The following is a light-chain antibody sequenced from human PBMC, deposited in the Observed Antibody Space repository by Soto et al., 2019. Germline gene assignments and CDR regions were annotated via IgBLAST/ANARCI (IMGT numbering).Light chain of an antibody. CDR3: QQYGAWPLT. V-gene: IGKV3-15*01. CDR2: ATS. Sequence: EIVVTQSPATLSVSPGARATLSCRASQSVGNNFAWYQQKPGQAPRLLIFATSTRANGVPAKFSGSWSGTEFTLTISSLESEDFAVYYWQQYGAWPLTGGGGAKVELE. CDR1: QSVGNN. J-gene: IGKJ4*02.